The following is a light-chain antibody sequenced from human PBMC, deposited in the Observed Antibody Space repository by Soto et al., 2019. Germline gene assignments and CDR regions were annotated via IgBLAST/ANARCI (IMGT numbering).Light chain of an antibody. CDR1: QGISRW. CDR3: QQANSFLS. CDR2: GAS. J-gene: IGKJ4*01. Sequence: DLQMTQSPSSVSASVGDRVTITCRASQGISRWLAWYQQKPGKAPKLLIYGASNLQSGVPSRFSGGASGTDFTLTITTLQPEGFATYYCQQANSFLSFGGGTKVEIK. V-gene: IGKV1-12*02.